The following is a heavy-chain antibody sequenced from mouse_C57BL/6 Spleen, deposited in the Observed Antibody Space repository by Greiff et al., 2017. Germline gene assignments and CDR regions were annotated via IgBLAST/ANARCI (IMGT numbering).Heavy chain of an antibody. J-gene: IGHJ2*01. CDR2: IHPNSGST. CDR3: ARREYEGYFDY. V-gene: IGHV1-64*01. CDR1: GYTFTSYW. Sequence: QVQLQQPGAELVKPGASVKLSCKASGYTFTSYWMHWVKQRPGQGLEWIGMIHPNSGSTNYNEKFKSKATLTVDKSSSTAYMQLSSLTSEDSAVYYCARREYEGYFDYWGQGTTLTVSS. D-gene: IGHD2-14*01.